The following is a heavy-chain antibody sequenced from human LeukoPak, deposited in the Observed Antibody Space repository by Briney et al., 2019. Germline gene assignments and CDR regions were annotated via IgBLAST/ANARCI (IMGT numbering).Heavy chain of an antibody. CDR3: ARRNSHIGSYRPSYYFDY. J-gene: IGHJ4*02. V-gene: IGHV1-46*01. D-gene: IGHD1-26*01. Sequence: ASVKVPCKSSGYAFTNYYMHWVRQAPGQGLEWMGIINPSGGSTIYAQKFQGRVTMTRDTSTSTIYMELSSLRSEDTAVYYCARRNSHIGSYRPSYYFDYWGQGTLVTVSS. CDR2: INPSGGST. CDR1: GYAFTNYY.